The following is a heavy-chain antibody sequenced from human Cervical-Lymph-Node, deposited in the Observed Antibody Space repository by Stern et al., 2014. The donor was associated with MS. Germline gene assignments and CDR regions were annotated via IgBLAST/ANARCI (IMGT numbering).Heavy chain of an antibody. CDR2: VYYSGAT. CDR1: GDSISSYTHY. Sequence: VQLVESGPGLVKPSETLSLTCAVSGDSISSYTHYWAWIRQPPGKGLEWIGSVYYSGATYYNPSLKSPVTISGDPPKNPSPLGLNSVTAADTAVYYCAKHACTGAACPFDLWGQGTLVTVSS. CDR3: AKHACTGAACPFDL. D-gene: IGHD2-8*02. V-gene: IGHV4-39*01. J-gene: IGHJ4*02.